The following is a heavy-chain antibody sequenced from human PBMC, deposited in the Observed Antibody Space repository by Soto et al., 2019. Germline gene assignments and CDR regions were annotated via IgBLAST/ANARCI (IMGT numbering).Heavy chain of an antibody. CDR2: IIPFFGTA. Sequence: ASVKVSCKASGGTFSSYAISWVRQAPGQGLEWMGGIIPFFGTANSAQKFQGRVTITADESTSTAYMELSSLRSEDTAVYYCASFRFSGSYYFDYWGQGTLVTVSS. CDR1: GGTFSSYA. D-gene: IGHD1-26*01. J-gene: IGHJ4*02. V-gene: IGHV1-69*13. CDR3: ASFRFSGSYYFDY.